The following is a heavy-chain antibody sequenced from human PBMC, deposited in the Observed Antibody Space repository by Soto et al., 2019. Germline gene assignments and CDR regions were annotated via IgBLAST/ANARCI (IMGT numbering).Heavy chain of an antibody. J-gene: IGHJ4*02. CDR3: ARDRTAVAGTCFDY. CDR1: GGTFSSYA. Sequence: GASVKVSCKASGGTFSSYAISWVRQAPGQGLEWMGGIIPIFGTANYAQKFQGRVTITADESTSTAYMELSSLRSEDTAVYYCARDRTAVAGTCFDYWGQGTLVTVSS. CDR2: IIPIFGTA. V-gene: IGHV1-69*13. D-gene: IGHD6-19*01.